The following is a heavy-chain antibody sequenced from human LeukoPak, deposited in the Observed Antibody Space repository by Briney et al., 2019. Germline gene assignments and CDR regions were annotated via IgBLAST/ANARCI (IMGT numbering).Heavy chain of an antibody. CDR2: TYYRSSWCN. V-gene: IGHV6-1*01. Sequence: SQTLSLTCVISGDRVSSNSVAWNWIRQSPSGGLEWLGRTYYRSSWCNDYAVSVKSRITIKPDTSKNQFFLQLNSVTPEDTAVYYCARETSHFDYWGQGTLVTVSS. J-gene: IGHJ4*02. CDR1: GDRVSSNSVA. CDR3: ARETSHFDY.